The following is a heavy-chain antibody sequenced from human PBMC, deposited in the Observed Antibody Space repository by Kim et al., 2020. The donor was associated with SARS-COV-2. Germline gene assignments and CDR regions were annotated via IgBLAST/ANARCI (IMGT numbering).Heavy chain of an antibody. J-gene: IGHJ4*02. Sequence: YADSVKGRFTISRDNSKNTLYLQMNSLRAEDTAVYYCARVSYYDSSGLVYWGQGTLVTVSS. CDR3: ARVSYYDSSGLVY. D-gene: IGHD3-22*01. V-gene: IGHV3-30*01.